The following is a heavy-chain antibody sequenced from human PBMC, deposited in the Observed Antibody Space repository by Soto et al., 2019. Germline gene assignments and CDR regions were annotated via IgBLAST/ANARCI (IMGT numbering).Heavy chain of an antibody. Sequence: GGSLRLSCAASGFSFSSCDMTWVRQAPGKGLEWVSGISGSGNITDYADSVKGRFTIYGDNSKGTLYLQMNSLRVEDTATYYCGGADSIQYYYGMDVWGQGITVTVSS. D-gene: IGHD1-26*01. CDR3: GGADSIQYYYGMDV. CDR2: ISGSGNIT. CDR1: GFSFSSCD. J-gene: IGHJ6*02. V-gene: IGHV3-23*01.